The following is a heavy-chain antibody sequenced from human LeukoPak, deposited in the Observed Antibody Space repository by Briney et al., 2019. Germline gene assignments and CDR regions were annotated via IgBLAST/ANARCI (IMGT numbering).Heavy chain of an antibody. Sequence: GGSLRLSCAASGFTFSSYGMHWVRQAPGKGLEWVAFIRYDGSNKYYADSVKGRFTISRDNSKNTLYLQMNSLRAEDTAVYYCARGQAYYYDSSGPSRYWGQGTLVTVSS. J-gene: IGHJ4*02. CDR2: IRYDGSNK. V-gene: IGHV3-30*02. D-gene: IGHD3-22*01. CDR1: GFTFSSYG. CDR3: ARGQAYYYDSSGPSRY.